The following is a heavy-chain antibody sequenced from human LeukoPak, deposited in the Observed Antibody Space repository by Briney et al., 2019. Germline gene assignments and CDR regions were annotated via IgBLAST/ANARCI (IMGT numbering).Heavy chain of an antibody. V-gene: IGHV7-4-1*02. D-gene: IGHD2-15*01. CDR1: GYTFTSYA. Sequence: GASVKVSCKASGYTFTSYAMNWVRQAPGQGLEWMGWINTNTGNPTYAQGFTGRFVFSLDTSVSTAYLQISSLKAEDTAVYYCARDQGYCSGGSCWSSYNWFDPWGQGTPVTVSS. J-gene: IGHJ5*02. CDR3: ARDQGYCSGGSCWSSYNWFDP. CDR2: INTNTGNP.